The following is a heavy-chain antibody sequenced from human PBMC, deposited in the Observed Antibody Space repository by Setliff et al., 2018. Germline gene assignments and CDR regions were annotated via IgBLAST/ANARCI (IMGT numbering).Heavy chain of an antibody. CDR2: INPSGST. Sequence: SETLSLTCAVYGETFSGFHWHWIRQAPGKGLEWIGQINPSGSTYYNPAVRGRVTISSDTSKNQFSLKLTSVTAADTAAYYCARGGSRWFGALSVPTTFDYWGQGIVVTVSS. CDR1: GETFSGFH. CDR3: ARGGSRWFGALSVPTTFDY. J-gene: IGHJ4*02. V-gene: IGHV4-34*01. D-gene: IGHD3-10*01.